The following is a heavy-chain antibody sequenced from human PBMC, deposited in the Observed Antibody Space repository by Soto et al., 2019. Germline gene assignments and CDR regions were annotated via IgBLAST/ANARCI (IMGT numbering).Heavy chain of an antibody. J-gene: IGHJ4*02. CDR2: IIPIFGTA. D-gene: IGHD5-18*01. CDR1: GGTFSSYA. Sequence: AASVKVSCKASGGTFSSYAISWVRQAPGQGLEWMGGIIPIFGTANYAQKFQGRVTITADKSTSTAYMELSSLRSEDTAVYYCARAKQGGYSYRYWGQGTLVTVSS. V-gene: IGHV1-69*06. CDR3: ARAKQGGYSYRY.